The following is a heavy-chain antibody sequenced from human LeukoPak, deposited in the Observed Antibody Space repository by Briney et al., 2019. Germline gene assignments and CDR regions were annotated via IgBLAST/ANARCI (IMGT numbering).Heavy chain of an antibody. Sequence: GASVKVSCKASGYTFTSYYMHWVRQAPGQGLEWMGIINPSGGSTSYAQKFQGRVTMTTDTSTSTAYMELRSLRSDDTAVYYCARDLGGPPTYYYYYGMDVWGQGTTVTVSS. V-gene: IGHV1-46*01. D-gene: IGHD2-15*01. J-gene: IGHJ6*02. CDR1: GYTFTSYY. CDR3: ARDLGGPPTYYYYYGMDV. CDR2: INPSGGST.